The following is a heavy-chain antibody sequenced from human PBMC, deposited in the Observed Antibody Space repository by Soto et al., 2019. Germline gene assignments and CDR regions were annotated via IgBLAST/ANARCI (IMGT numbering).Heavy chain of an antibody. D-gene: IGHD4-17*01. CDR1: GFTFDDYT. CDR2: ISWNSGSI. V-gene: IGHV3-9*01. CDR3: AKVTPPRYGDYFPGYYYMDV. Sequence: GGSLRLSCAASGFTFDDYTMHWVRQAPGKGLEWVSGISWNSGSIGYADSVKGRFTISRDNAKNSLYLQMNSLRAEDTALYYCAKVTPPRYGDYFPGYYYMDVWGKGTTVTVSS. J-gene: IGHJ6*03.